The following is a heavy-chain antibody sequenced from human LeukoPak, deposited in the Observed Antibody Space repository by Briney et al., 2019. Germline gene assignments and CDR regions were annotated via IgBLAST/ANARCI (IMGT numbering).Heavy chain of an antibody. V-gene: IGHV3-48*03. J-gene: IGHJ4*02. D-gene: IGHD3-10*01. CDR1: GFTFTNFE. CDR2: ISYSGSTT. Sequence: GGSLRLSCAASGFTFTNFEMNWVRQAPGKRLEWVSYISYSGSTTSYADSVKGRFTISRDNAKNSLYLQMNSLRAEDTAVYYCARALRSRGFGDFRWGQGTLVTVSS. CDR3: ARALRSRGFGDFR.